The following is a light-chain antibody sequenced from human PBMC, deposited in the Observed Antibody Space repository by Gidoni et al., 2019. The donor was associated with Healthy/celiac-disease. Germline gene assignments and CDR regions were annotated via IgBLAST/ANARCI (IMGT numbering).Light chain of an antibody. J-gene: IGKJ1*01. CDR1: QSVSSN. CDR3: QQYNNWPPWT. CDR2: GAS. Sequence: EIVITPSPDTLSVSPGERATLSCRASQSVSSNLAWYQQKPGQAPRLLIYGASTRATGIPARFSGSGSGTEFTLTISSLQSEDFAVYYCQQYNNWPPWTFGQGTKVEIK. V-gene: IGKV3-15*01.